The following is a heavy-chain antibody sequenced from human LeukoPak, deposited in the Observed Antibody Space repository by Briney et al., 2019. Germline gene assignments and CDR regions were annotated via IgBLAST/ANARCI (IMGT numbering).Heavy chain of an antibody. CDR1: GYTFTSYG. CDR2: ISAYNGNT. J-gene: IGHJ4*02. D-gene: IGHD3-10*01. V-gene: IGHV1-18*01. Sequence: ASVKVSCKPSGYTFTSYGISWVRQAPGQGLEWMGWISAYNGNTDYAQKLQGRVTMTTDTSTSAAYMALRSLRSDDTAVYYCARGITMVRGVIMPFRDYFDYWGQGTLVTVSS. CDR3: ARGITMVRGVIMPFRDYFDY.